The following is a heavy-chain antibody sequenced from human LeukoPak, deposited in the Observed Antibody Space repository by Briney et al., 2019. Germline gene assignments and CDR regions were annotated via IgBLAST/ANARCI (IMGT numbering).Heavy chain of an antibody. J-gene: IGHJ4*02. Sequence: ASVKVSCKASGYTFTNFGFSWVRQAPGQGLEWMGWISAYNDNTNYAQKLQGRITMTTDTSTNTAYMELRSLRSDDTAVYYCSRSGPGSCSGGSCYSNYWGQGTVVSVSS. D-gene: IGHD2-15*01. CDR1: GYTFTNFG. CDR3: SRSGPGSCSGGSCYSNY. V-gene: IGHV1-18*01. CDR2: ISAYNDNT.